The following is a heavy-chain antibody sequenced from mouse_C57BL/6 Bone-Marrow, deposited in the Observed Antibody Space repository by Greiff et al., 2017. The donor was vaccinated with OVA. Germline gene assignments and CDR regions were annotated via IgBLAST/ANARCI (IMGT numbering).Heavy chain of an antibody. Sequence: EVQLQESGPGLVKPSQSLSLTCSVTGYSITSGYYWNWIRQFPGNKLEWMGYISYDGSNNYNPSLKNRISITRDTSKNQFFLKLNSVTTEDTATYYCARGGWDPYYFDYWGQGTTLTVSS. V-gene: IGHV3-6*01. J-gene: IGHJ2*01. D-gene: IGHD4-1*01. CDR1: GYSITSGYY. CDR2: ISYDGSN. CDR3: ARGGWDPYYFDY.